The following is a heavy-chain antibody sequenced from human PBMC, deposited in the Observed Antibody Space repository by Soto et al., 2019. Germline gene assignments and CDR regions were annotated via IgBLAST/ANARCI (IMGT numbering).Heavy chain of an antibody. D-gene: IGHD3-16*02. J-gene: IGHJ6*02. Sequence: PGESLKISCKGSGYSFTSYWIGWVRQMPGKGLEWMGIIYPGDSDTRYSPSFQGQVTISADKSISTAYLQWSSLKASDTAMYYCARLHYDYVWGSYSYTGSGMDVWGQGTTVTVSS. CDR3: ARLHYDYVWGSYSYTGSGMDV. CDR1: GYSFTSYW. V-gene: IGHV5-51*01. CDR2: IYPGDSDT.